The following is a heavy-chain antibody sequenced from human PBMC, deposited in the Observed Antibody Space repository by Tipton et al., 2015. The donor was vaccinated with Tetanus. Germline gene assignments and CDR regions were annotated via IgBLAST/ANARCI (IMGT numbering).Heavy chain of an antibody. Sequence: TLSLTCTVSGGSVRSGDYSWNWIRQPPGKGLEWLAYVSYSGRTYYNPPLKSRVTISADMSKNQFSLKLTSVTAADTATYYCARMGFTYGQVVYWGQGTLVTVAS. CDR1: GGSVRSGDYS. V-gene: IGHV4-30-4*07. J-gene: IGHJ4*02. CDR3: ARMGFTYGQVVY. CDR2: VSYSGRT. D-gene: IGHD5-18*01.